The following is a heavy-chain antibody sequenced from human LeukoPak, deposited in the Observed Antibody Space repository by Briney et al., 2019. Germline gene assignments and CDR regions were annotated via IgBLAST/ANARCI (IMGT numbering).Heavy chain of an antibody. V-gene: IGHV1-2*04. CDR1: GYTFTAYY. Sequence: ASVKVSCKASGYTFTAYYIHWVRQAPGQGLEWMGWISPKSGGTNYAQKFQGWVTLTRDASISTAYMDLSRLRSDDTAVYYCARGDGWDYLDYWGQGTLATVSS. D-gene: IGHD5-24*01. CDR3: ARGDGWDYLDY. J-gene: IGHJ4*02. CDR2: ISPKSGGT.